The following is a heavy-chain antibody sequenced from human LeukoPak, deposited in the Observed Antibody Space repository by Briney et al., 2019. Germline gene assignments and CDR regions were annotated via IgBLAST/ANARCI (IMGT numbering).Heavy chain of an antibody. CDR3: ARDLAARYCSRGSCYSGWSDP. J-gene: IGHJ5*02. CDR1: GGSISSYY. D-gene: IGHD2-15*01. Sequence: PSETLSLTCTVSGGSISSYYWSWIRQPPGKGLEWIGYIYYSGSTNYNPSLKSRVTISVDTSKNQFSLKLSSVTAADTAVYYCARDLAARYCSRGSCYSGWSDPWGQGTLVTVSS. V-gene: IGHV4-59*01. CDR2: IYYSGST.